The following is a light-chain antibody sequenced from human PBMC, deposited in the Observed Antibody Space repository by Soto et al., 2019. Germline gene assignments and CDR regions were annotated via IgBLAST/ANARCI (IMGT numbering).Light chain of an antibody. Sequence: IVMKHSAATLSVSTGGRATFPCRAIQSISDTLAWYQQKPGQAPRLLIHGASTRAPGFPARFSGSGSGTDFTLTISSLQSEDFAGYYCQQYDNWPWTFGQGGKVDI. CDR2: GAS. CDR3: QQYDNWPWT. J-gene: IGKJ1*01. CDR1: QSISDT. V-gene: IGKV3-15*01.